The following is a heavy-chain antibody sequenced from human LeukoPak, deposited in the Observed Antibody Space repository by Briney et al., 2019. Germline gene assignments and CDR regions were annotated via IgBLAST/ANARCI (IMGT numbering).Heavy chain of an antibody. Sequence: GGTLRLSCAASGFTVGSNYMSWVRQAPGKGLEWVSVIYSGGSTYYADSVKGRFTISRDNSKNTLYLQMNSLRAEDTAVYYCARDRDYSGWFDPWGQGTLVTVSS. V-gene: IGHV3-53*01. J-gene: IGHJ5*02. CDR1: GFTVGSNY. CDR2: IYSGGST. CDR3: ARDRDYSGWFDP. D-gene: IGHD4-11*01.